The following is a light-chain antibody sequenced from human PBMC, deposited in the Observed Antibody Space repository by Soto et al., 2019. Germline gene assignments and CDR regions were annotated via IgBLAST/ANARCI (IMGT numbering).Light chain of an antibody. CDR2: SAS. CDR1: QNVDTD. V-gene: IGKV3-15*01. J-gene: IGKJ1*01. Sequence: EIVMTQSPDTLSVSPGERATLSCRASQNVDTDLAWYQQRPGQAPRLLIFSASRRATGTPARFSGSGSGTEFTITINSLQSEDFAVYYCKQSNTWRTFGQGTKVEV. CDR3: KQSNTWRT.